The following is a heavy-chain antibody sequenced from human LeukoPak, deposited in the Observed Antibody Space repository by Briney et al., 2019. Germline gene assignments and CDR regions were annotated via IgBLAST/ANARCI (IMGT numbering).Heavy chain of an antibody. V-gene: IGHV3-23*01. CDR1: GFTFSSYG. D-gene: IGHD1-26*01. Sequence: GGSLRLSCAASGFTFSSYGMSWVRQAPGKGLEWVSAISGSGGSTYYADSVKGRFTISRDNSKNTLYLQMNSLRAEDTAVYYCAKVRPEGVGATLYYFDYWGQGTLVTVSS. CDR2: ISGSGGST. J-gene: IGHJ4*02. CDR3: AKVRPEGVGATLYYFDY.